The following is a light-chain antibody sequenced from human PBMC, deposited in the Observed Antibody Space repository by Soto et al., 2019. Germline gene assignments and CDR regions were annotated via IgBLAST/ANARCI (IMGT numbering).Light chain of an antibody. CDR1: ESVSTN. CDR3: QQYGS. V-gene: IGKV3-15*01. J-gene: IGKJ5*01. CDR2: GAS. Sequence: EIVMTQSPATLSVSLGEIATLSCRASESVSTNLAWYQQKAGQAPRLLIYGASTRATGIPARFSGSGSGTDFTLTISRLEPEDFAVYYCQQYGSFGQGTRLEIK.